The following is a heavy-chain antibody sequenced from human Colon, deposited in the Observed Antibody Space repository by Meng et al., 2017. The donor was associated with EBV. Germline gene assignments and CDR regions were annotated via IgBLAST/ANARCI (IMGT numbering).Heavy chain of an antibody. V-gene: IGHV4-4*03. D-gene: IGHD2-21*02. CDR2: IYHSGST. J-gene: IGHJ4*02. CDR1: GGTLSSRNW. CDR3: ARVGAYCGGDCYHPR. Sequence: VPPREPGPGLVKPPGPPSLTCPVSGGTLSSRNWWSWVRQPPGKGLEWIGEIYHSGSTNYNPSLKSRVTISVDESKNQFSLRLSSVTAADTAVYYCARVGAYCGGDCYHPRWGQGTLVTVSS.